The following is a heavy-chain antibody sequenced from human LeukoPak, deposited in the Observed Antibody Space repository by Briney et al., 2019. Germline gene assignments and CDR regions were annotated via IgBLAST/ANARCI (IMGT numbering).Heavy chain of an antibody. CDR3: ATDVGGSYYGASDAFDI. D-gene: IGHD1-26*01. Sequence: ASVKVSCKASGYTFTSYYMHWVRQAPGQGLEWVGLINPTGGSTGYAQKFQGRVTMTEDTSTDTAYMELSSLRSEDTAVYYCATDVGGSYYGASDAFDIWGQGTMVTVSS. CDR2: INPTGGST. CDR1: GYTFTSYY. V-gene: IGHV1-46*01. J-gene: IGHJ3*02.